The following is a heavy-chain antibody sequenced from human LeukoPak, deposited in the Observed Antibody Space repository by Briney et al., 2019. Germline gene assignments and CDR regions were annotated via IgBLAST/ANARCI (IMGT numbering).Heavy chain of an antibody. V-gene: IGHV4-39*07. CDR1: GVSISSGSYY. D-gene: IGHD3-22*01. J-gene: IGHJ4*02. CDR3: TREVSGSQDY. Sequence: PSETLSLTCTVSGVSISSGSYYWSWIRQPPGKGLVWIGSFYYSGSTYYNPSLKSRVTMSVDTSKNQFSLNLTSVTAADTAVYYCTREVSGSQDYWGQGTLVTVSS. CDR2: FYYSGST.